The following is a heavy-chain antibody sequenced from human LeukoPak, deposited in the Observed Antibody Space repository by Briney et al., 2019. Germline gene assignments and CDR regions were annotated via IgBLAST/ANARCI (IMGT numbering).Heavy chain of an antibody. J-gene: IGHJ5*02. CDR3: ARRSFSANWFDP. V-gene: IGHV4-34*01. D-gene: IGHD3-10*01. CDR2: INHSGYT. CDR1: GGSFSDYY. Sequence: PSETLSLTCAVYGGSFSDYYWSWIRQPPGKGLEWIGEINHSGYTNYNPSLKSRVTISVDTSKNQFSLKLSSVTAADTAVYYCARRSFSANWFDPWGQGTLVTVSS.